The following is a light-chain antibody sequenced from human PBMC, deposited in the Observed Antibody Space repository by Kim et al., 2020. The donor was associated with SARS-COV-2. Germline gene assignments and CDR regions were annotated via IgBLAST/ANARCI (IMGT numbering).Light chain of an antibody. Sequence: SPGERGTLSCSASQTINSNYFAWYQQKPGQAPRLLFHGATSRATGIPDRFIGSGSGTDFTLTISSLETEDFAVYYCQQCYTVPWTFGQGTKVDIK. CDR3: QQCYTVPWT. V-gene: IGKV3-20*01. J-gene: IGKJ1*01. CDR2: GAT. CDR1: QTINSNY.